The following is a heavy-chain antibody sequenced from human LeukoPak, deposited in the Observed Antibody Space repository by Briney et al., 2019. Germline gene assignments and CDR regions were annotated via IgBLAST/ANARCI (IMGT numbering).Heavy chain of an antibody. D-gene: IGHD6-19*01. J-gene: IGHJ4*03. CDR1: GFTFSNFD. V-gene: IGHV3-23*01. Sequence: GGSLRLSCTASGFTFSNFDMGWVRQAPGKGLEWVSAITNRGDGTYFADSVKGRVTISRDNSKDTLYLQLNSLRADDTAVYYCAKDARRTSGWYYFDSWGQGTTVTVSS. CDR3: AKDARRTSGWYYFDS. CDR2: ITNRGDGT.